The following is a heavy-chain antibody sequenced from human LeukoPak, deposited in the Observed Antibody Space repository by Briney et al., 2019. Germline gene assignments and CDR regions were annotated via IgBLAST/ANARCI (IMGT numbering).Heavy chain of an antibody. CDR1: GYTFTGYY. CDR2: INPNSGGT. J-gene: IGHJ4*02. Sequence: DSVKVSCKASGYTFTGYYMHWVRQAPGQGLEWMGWINPNSGGTNYAQKFQGRVTMTRDTSISTAYMELSRLRSDDTAVYYCARDLGYYDSSGYYLYWGQGTLVTVSS. D-gene: IGHD3-22*01. CDR3: ARDLGYYDSSGYYLY. V-gene: IGHV1-2*02.